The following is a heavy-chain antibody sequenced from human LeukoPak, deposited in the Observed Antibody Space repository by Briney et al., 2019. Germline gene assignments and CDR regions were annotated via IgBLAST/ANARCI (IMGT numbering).Heavy chain of an antibody. D-gene: IGHD4-17*01. CDR3: ARDGPQAFGDYEYYFDY. CDR2: IIPIFGTA. V-gene: IGHV1-69*13. Sequence: SVTVSCMSSVGTFRSYAISWVRQARAQGLEWVGGIIPIFGTANYAQKCQGRVTITADESTSTAYMELSSLRSDETAVYYCARDGPQAFGDYEYYFDYWGQGTLVTVSS. J-gene: IGHJ4*02. CDR1: VGTFRSYA.